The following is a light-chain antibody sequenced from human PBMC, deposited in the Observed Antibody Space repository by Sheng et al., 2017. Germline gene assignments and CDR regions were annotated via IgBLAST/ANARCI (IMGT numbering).Light chain of an antibody. J-gene: IGKJ4*01. CDR2: WAS. V-gene: IGKV4-1*01. CDR1: ESVLYRSNNKNY. CDR3: QQYLAHPLT. Sequence: DIVMTQSPDSLTVSLGERATINCKSSESVLYRSNNKNYLAWYRQKPGQPPKLLISWASSRESGVPERLSGAGSGTDFTLTISGLQAEDVAVYYCQQYLAHPLTFGGGTKVEIK.